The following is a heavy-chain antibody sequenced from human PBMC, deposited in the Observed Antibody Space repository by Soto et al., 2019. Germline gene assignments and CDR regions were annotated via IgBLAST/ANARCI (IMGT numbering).Heavy chain of an antibody. V-gene: IGHV4-59*01. CDR3: ARDFYRGSGSTHPGGWFDP. CDR1: GGSINSYY. J-gene: IGHJ5*02. CDR2: VYYSGST. D-gene: IGHD3-10*01. Sequence: PSETLSLTCTVSGGSINSYYWSWIRQPPGKGLEWIGYVYYSGSTNYNPSLKSRVTISVDTSKNQFSLKLSSVTAADTAVYYCARDFYRGSGSTHPGGWFDPWGQGTLVTVSS.